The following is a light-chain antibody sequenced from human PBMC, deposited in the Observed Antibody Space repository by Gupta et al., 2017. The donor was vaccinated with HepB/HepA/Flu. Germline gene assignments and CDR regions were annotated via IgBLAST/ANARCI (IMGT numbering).Light chain of an antibody. V-gene: IGKV4-1*01. CDR2: WAS. Sequence: DIVMSQSPYSLTASLGERATINCKSSQSVLNNSNNKNSIAWYQQKPGQPPKLLIYWASTRESGVPDRFRGHGSETXFTLDIXNLQAEDVAVYYFHDDHSIPFIFGXGTKVEIK. CDR3: HDDHSIPFI. CDR1: QSVLNNSNNKNS. J-gene: IGKJ4*01.